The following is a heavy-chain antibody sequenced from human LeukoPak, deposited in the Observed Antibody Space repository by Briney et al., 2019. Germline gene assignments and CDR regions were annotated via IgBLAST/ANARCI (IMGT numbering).Heavy chain of an antibody. V-gene: IGHV3-9*01. CDR3: AKDGPARGYFDY. Sequence: GRSLRLSCAASGFTFDDYAMHWVRQAPGKGLEWVSGISWNSGSTGYADSVKGRFTISRDNAKNSLYLQMNSLRAEDTALYYCAKDGPARGYFDYWGQGTLVTVSS. CDR2: ISWNSGST. CDR1: GFTFDDYA. J-gene: IGHJ4*02.